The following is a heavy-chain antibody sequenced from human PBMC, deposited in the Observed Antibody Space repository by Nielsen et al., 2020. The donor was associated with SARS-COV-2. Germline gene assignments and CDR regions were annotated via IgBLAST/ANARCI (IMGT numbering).Heavy chain of an antibody. D-gene: IGHD6-19*01. CDR3: ARGISIAVAGDTCDY. CDR2: IYFTGDT. J-gene: IGHJ4*02. Sequence: SETLSLTCTVSGDSIGSSSSFWGWIRQRPGEGLEWIGYIYFTGDTYYNPSLKSRLTISQDTSKNQFSLKLTSVTAADTALYYCARGISIAVAGDTCDYWGQGSLVTVSS. CDR1: GDSIGSSSSF. V-gene: IGHV4-31*03.